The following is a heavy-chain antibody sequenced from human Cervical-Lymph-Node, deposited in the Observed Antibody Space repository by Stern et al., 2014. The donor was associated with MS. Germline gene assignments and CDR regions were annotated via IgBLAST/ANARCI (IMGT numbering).Heavy chain of an antibody. CDR3: ARDVGREDWFDP. Sequence: QLQLQESGPGLVKPSQNLSLTCTVSGDSISSGGYYWSWLRQHPGKGLEWIGYIYHSGTTYYNPSLKSRVSISVDTSKNQFSLKLRSVTAADTAVYYCARDVGREDWFDPWGQGTLVTVSS. V-gene: IGHV4-31*03. J-gene: IGHJ5*02. CDR1: GDSISSGGYY. CDR2: IYHSGTT. D-gene: IGHD1-26*01.